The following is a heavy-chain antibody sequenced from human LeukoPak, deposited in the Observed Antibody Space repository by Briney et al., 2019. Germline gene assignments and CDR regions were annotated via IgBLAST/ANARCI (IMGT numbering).Heavy chain of an antibody. CDR2: IYTSGST. CDR3: ARGTVGSRGFDY. J-gene: IGHJ4*02. CDR1: GGSISSGSYY. Sequence: SQTLSLTCTVSGGSISSGSYYWSWLRQPAGKGLEWIGRIYTSGSTNYNPSLKSRVTISVDTSKNQFSLKLSSVTAADTAVYYCARGTVGSRGFDYWGQGTLVTVSS. D-gene: IGHD1-26*01. V-gene: IGHV4-61*02.